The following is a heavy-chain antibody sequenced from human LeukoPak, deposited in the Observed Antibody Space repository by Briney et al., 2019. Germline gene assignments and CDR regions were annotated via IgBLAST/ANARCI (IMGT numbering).Heavy chain of an antibody. J-gene: IGHJ6*02. Sequence: SETLSLTCTVSGGSISSSSYYWGWIRQPPGKGLEWIGSIYYSGSTYYNPSLKSRVTISVDTSKNQFSLKLSSVTAADTAVYYCATRFSGLYYYGMDVWGQGTTVTVSS. CDR1: GGSISSSSYY. CDR3: ATRFSGLYYYGMDV. D-gene: IGHD1-26*01. V-gene: IGHV4-39*07. CDR2: IYYSGST.